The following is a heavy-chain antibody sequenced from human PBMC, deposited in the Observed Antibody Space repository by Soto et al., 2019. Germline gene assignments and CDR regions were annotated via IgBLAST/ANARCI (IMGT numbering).Heavy chain of an antibody. Sequence: QVQVVQSGAEVKKPGSSVKVSCKVSGGIFTNNAISWVRQAPGQGLEWLGGVIPLFDTAYYAQIFRGRLRISADVATTTAYMELSGLTSADTAVYFCATGGHNDGYNFYHCMDFWGQWTTVTVS. V-gene: IGHV1-69*01. J-gene: IGHJ6*02. CDR2: VIPLFDTA. D-gene: IGHD5-18*01. CDR3: ATGGHNDGYNFYHCMDF. CDR1: GGIFTNNA.